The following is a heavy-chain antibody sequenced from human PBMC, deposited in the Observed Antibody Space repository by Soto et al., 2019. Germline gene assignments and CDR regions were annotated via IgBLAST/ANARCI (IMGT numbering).Heavy chain of an antibody. Sequence: GGSLRLSCAASGFTVSSNYMSWVRQAPGKGLEWVSVIYSGGSTYYADSVKGRFTISRDNSKNTLYLQMNSLRAEDTAVYYCATVYDILTGGAFDIWGQGTLVPSPQ. J-gene: IGHJ3*02. D-gene: IGHD3-9*01. CDR2: IYSGGST. V-gene: IGHV3-66*01. CDR3: ATVYDILTGGAFDI. CDR1: GFTVSSNY.